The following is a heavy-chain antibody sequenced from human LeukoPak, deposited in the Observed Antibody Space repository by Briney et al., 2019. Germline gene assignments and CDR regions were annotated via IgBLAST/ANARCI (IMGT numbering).Heavy chain of an antibody. Sequence: GGSLRLSCAASGFTFSSYGMHWVRQAPGKGLEWVAVISYDGSNKYYADSVKGRFTISRDNSKNTLYLQMNSLRGEDTAVYYCARYLSGTYSFDYWGQGTLVTVSS. V-gene: IGHV3-30*03. CDR3: ARYLSGTYSFDY. CDR2: ISYDGSNK. J-gene: IGHJ4*02. CDR1: GFTFSSYG. D-gene: IGHD1-26*01.